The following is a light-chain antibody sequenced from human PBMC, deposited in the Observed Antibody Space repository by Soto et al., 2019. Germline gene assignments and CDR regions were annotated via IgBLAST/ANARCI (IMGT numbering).Light chain of an antibody. V-gene: IGLV2-14*03. CDR2: DVT. CDR1: SSDVGAYNY. CDR3: SSYTTISTYV. J-gene: IGLJ1*01. Sequence: QSALTQPASVSGSPGQSITISCTGTSSDVGAYNYVSWYQQHPGKAPKLMIYDVTNRPSGVSNRFSGSKSGYTASLTISGLQAEDEADYYCSSYTTISTYVFGTGTKVTVL.